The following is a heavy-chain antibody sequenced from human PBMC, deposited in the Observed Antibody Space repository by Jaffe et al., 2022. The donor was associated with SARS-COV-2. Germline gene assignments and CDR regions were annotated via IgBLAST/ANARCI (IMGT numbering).Heavy chain of an antibody. CDR2: IYYSGST. V-gene: IGHV4-39*01. CDR1: GGSISSSSYY. D-gene: IGHD1-26*01. CDR3: ARHTTSSVESYYDY. Sequence: QLQLQESGPGLVKPSETLSLTCTVSGGSISSSSYYWGWIRQPPGKGLEWIGSIYYSGSTYYNPSLKSRVTISVDTSKNQFSLKLSSVTAADTAVYYCARHTTSSVESYYDYWGQGTLVTVSS. J-gene: IGHJ4*02.